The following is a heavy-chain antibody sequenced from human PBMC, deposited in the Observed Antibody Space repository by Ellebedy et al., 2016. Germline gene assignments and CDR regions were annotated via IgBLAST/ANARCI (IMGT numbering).Heavy chain of an antibody. CDR2: IYYTGST. D-gene: IGHD2-21*02. Sequence: GSLRLSXTVSGGSVSSGNYYWTWIRQSPGKGLEWIGYIYYTGSTKYNPSLKSRVTMSVDTSKNQFSLRLNSVTAADTAVYFCSRGNVVTAIDYWGQGTLVTVSS. V-gene: IGHV4-61*01. J-gene: IGHJ4*02. CDR1: GGSVSSGNYY. CDR3: SRGNVVTAIDY.